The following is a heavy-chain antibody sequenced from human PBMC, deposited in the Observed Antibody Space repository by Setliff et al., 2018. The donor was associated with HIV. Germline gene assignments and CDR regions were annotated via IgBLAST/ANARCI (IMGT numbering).Heavy chain of an antibody. V-gene: IGHV3-7*01. D-gene: IGHD3-16*02. CDR1: GFTFSSYW. J-gene: IGHJ4*02. Sequence: PGESLKISCAASGFTFSSYWMSWVRQAPGKGLEWVANIKQDGSEKYYVDSVKGRFTISRDNAKNSLYLQMNSLRAEDTAVYYCAREGNYVWGSYRYALDHWGQGTLVTVSS. CDR2: IKQDGSEK. CDR3: AREGNYVWGSYRYALDH.